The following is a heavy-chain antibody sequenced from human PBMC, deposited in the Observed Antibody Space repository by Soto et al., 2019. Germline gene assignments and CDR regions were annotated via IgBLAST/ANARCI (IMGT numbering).Heavy chain of an antibody. CDR1: GSTFSNYG. D-gene: IGHD3-16*01. CDR2: IWYDGSNK. Sequence: VQLVESGGGVVQPGRSLRLSCAASGSTFSNYGMHWVRQAPGKGPEWVAVIWYDGSNKYYGESVKGRFSISRDNSKNTLYLDIHSLRTEDTAVYYCARDGGSHGPSYFDSWGQGSLVIFSS. V-gene: IGHV3-33*01. J-gene: IGHJ4*02. CDR3: ARDGGSHGPSYFDS.